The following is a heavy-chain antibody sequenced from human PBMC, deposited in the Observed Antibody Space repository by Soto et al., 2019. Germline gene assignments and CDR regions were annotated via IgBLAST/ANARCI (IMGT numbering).Heavy chain of an antibody. V-gene: IGHV1-8*02. CDR3: AASGGGSYRY. Sequence: QVQLVQSGAEVKKPGASVKVSCKASGYTFSSYDINWVRQATGQGLEWMGWLNPNSGDTGYAQKFQGRVTLTRNTSRTTAYIELISLTSDDTAVYYCAASGGGSYRYWGQGTLVTVSS. D-gene: IGHD6-19*01. J-gene: IGHJ4*02. CDR2: LNPNSGDT. CDR1: GYTFSSYD.